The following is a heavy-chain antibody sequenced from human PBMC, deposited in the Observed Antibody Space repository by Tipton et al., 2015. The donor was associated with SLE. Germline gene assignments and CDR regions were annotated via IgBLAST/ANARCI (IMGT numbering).Heavy chain of an antibody. J-gene: IGHJ4*02. V-gene: IGHV4-31*03. CDR2: IYGSASA. Sequence: TLSLTCSVSGGSISSGDYYWTWIRQHPGKGLEWIGYIYGSASAYYSPSLKSRVTMSIDTSKNQFSLKLTSVTAADSAVYYCARGDSYGYGNFDSWGQGTLVTVSS. D-gene: IGHD5-18*01. CDR3: ARGDSYGYGNFDS. CDR1: GGSISSGDYY.